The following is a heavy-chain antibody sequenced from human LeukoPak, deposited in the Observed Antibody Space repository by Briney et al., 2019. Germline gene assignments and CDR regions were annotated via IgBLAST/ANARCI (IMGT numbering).Heavy chain of an antibody. V-gene: IGHV3-30*02. D-gene: IGHD4-17*01. J-gene: IGHJ6*03. CDR2: IRYDGSSK. Sequence: GGSLRLSCAASGFTFSSYGMHWVRQGPGKGLEWVAFIRYDGSSKYYGDSVKGRFTISRDTAKNSLYLQMNGLRAEDTAVYSCARGDYGDYWNYYYMDVWGKGTTVTVSS. CDR3: ARGDYGDYWNYYYMDV. CDR1: GFTFSSYG.